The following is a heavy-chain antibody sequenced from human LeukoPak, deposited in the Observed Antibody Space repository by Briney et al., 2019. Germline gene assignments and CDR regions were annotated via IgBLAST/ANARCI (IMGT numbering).Heavy chain of an antibody. CDR2: IYYSGST. V-gene: IGHV4-59*01. CDR3: ARGGRFSNYYYYYMDV. Sequence: SETLSLTCTVSGGSISSYYWSWIRQPPGKGLEWIGYIYYSGSTNYNPSLKSRVTISVDTSKNQFSLKLSSVTAADTAVYYCARGGRFSNYYYYYMDVWGKGTTVTVSS. CDR1: GGSISSYY. J-gene: IGHJ6*03. D-gene: IGHD3-3*01.